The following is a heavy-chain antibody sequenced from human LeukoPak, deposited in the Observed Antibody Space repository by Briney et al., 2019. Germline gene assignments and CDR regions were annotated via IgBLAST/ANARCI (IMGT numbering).Heavy chain of an antibody. V-gene: IGHV4-59*01. D-gene: IGHD6-19*01. J-gene: IGHJ4*02. CDR3: TGATTVAGSYFDY. Sequence: SETLSLTCTVSGGSISSYYWSWIRQPPGKGLEWIGCIYYSGSTNYNPSLKSRVTISVDTSKNQFSLKLSSVTAADTAVYYCTGATTVAGSYFDYWGQGTLVTVSS. CDR2: IYYSGST. CDR1: GGSISSYY.